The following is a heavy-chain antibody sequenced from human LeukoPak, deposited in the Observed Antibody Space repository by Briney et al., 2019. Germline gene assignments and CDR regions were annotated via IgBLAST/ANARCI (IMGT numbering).Heavy chain of an antibody. CDR2: ISSSSSYI. J-gene: IGHJ6*02. V-gene: IGHV3-21*01. CDR1: GFTFSSYG. CDR3: ARGRDGYNPGGMDV. Sequence: GGSLRLSCAASGFTFSSYGMRWVRQAPDKGLEWVSSISSSSSYIYYADSVKGRFTISRDNAKNSLYLQMNSLRAEDTAVYYCARGRDGYNPGGMDVWGQGTTVTVSS. D-gene: IGHD5-24*01.